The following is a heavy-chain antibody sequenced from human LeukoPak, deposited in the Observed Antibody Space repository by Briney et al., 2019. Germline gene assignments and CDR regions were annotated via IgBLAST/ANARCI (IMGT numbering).Heavy chain of an antibody. CDR2: IYYSGST. D-gene: IGHD5-18*01. CDR3: ARIVPYNYGYVDY. Sequence: SETLSLTCTVSGGSISSYYWIWIRQPPGKGLEWIGYIYYSGSTNYNPSLRSRVTISVDTSKNQLSLKLSSVTAADTAVYYCARIVPYNYGYVDYWGQGTLVTVSS. J-gene: IGHJ4*02. CDR1: GGSISSYY. V-gene: IGHV4-59*01.